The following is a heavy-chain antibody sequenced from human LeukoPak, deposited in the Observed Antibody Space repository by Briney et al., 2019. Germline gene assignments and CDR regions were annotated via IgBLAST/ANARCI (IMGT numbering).Heavy chain of an antibody. Sequence: GGSLRLSCAASGFTFSNAWMSWVRQAPGKGLEWVGRIKSKTDGGTTDYAAPVKGRFTISRDDSKNTLYLQMNSLKTEDTAVYYCTTTVNIIITFGGVIVIPLSNWGQGTLVTVSS. CDR3: TTTVNIIITFGGVIVIPLSN. CDR2: IKSKTDGGTT. D-gene: IGHD3-16*02. J-gene: IGHJ4*02. V-gene: IGHV3-15*01. CDR1: GFTFSNAW.